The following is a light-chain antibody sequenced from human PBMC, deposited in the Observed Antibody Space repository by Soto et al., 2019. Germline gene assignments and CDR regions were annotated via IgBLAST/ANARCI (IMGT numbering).Light chain of an antibody. Sequence: DIVLTQSPDSLAVSLGERATINCKSSQNVLYSSNNKDYLAWYQQRPGQPPKLLIYWASTRESGVPDRFSCSGAGSDGSLISSSLQAADVAVYYCQQDYSNPITFGGGPKVEIK. J-gene: IGKJ4*01. CDR2: WAS. CDR1: QNVLYSSNNKDY. CDR3: QQDYSNPIT. V-gene: IGKV4-1*01.